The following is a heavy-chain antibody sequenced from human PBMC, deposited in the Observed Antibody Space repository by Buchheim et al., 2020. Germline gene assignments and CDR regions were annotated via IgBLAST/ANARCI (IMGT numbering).Heavy chain of an antibody. Sequence: QVQLVESGGGVVQPGRSLRLSCAASGFTFSSYAMNWVRQAPGKGLEWVAVISYDGSNKYYADSVKGRFTISRDNSKNTLYLQMHSLVAEDTAVYYCARATITANFDLWGRGTL. J-gene: IGHJ2*01. D-gene: IGHD3-9*01. CDR2: ISYDGSNK. V-gene: IGHV3-30*04. CDR1: GFTFSSYA. CDR3: ARATITANFDL.